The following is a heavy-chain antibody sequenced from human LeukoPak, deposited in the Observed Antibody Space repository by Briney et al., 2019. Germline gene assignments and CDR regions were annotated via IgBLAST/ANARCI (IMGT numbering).Heavy chain of an antibody. V-gene: IGHV6-1*01. CDR3: ARDLYCTNGVCYWQFDP. D-gene: IGHD2-8*01. J-gene: IGHJ5*02. CDR2: TYYRSKWSS. CDR1: GDSVSSNSAA. Sequence: SQTLSLTCAISGDSVSSNSAAWNWIRQSPSRGLEWLGRTYYRSKWSSNYAVSVKSRITTHPDTSKNQFSLQLNSVTPEDTAVYYCARDLYCTNGVCYWQFDPWGQGTLVTVSP.